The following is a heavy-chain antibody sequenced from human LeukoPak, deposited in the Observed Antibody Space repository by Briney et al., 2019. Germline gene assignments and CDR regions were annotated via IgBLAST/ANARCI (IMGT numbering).Heavy chain of an antibody. CDR1: GFTFSLYA. Sequence: GGSLRLSCAASGFTFSLYAMHWVHQAPGKGLEYVSAISSYGGSTYYANSVKGRFTVSRDNSKNTLYLQMGSLRAGDMAVYYCARNYYDSGGNYGPFRDWGQGTLVTVSS. V-gene: IGHV3-64*01. J-gene: IGHJ4*02. CDR2: ISSYGGST. CDR3: ARNYYDSGGNYGPFRD. D-gene: IGHD3-22*01.